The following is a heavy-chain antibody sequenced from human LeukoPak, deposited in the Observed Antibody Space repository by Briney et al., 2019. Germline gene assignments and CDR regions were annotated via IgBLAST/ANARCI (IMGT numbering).Heavy chain of an antibody. D-gene: IGHD3-10*01. CDR2: INPNSGGT. CDR1: GYTFTGYY. V-gene: IGHV1-2*02. Sequence: ASVKVSFEASGYTFTGYYMHWVRQAPGQGLEWMGWINPNSGGTNYAQKFQGRVTMTRDTSITTAYMELSRLTSDDTAVYYCARLVDPGYHSGSVSYRDYWGQGTLVTVSS. J-gene: IGHJ4*02. CDR3: ARLVDPGYHSGSVSYRDY.